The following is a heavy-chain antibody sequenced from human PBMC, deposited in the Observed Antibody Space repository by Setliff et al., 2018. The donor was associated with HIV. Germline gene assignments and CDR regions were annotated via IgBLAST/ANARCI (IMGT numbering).Heavy chain of an antibody. CDR3: AKLGGSESYSNAFDY. D-gene: IGHD3-10*01. CDR2: ISDGGGGT. Sequence: PGGSLRLSCAASGFTFNNYAMIWVRQAPGKGLEWVSAISDGGGGTDYADSMKGRFTISRDNSRNTLYLQMNSLRAEDTAVYFCAKLGGSESYSNAFDYWGQGTLVTVSS. J-gene: IGHJ4*02. CDR1: GFTFNNYA. V-gene: IGHV3-23*01.